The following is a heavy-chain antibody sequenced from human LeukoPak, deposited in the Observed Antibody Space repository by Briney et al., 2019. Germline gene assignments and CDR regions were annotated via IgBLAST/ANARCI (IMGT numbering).Heavy chain of an antibody. J-gene: IGHJ2*01. D-gene: IGHD2-15*01. Sequence: GGSLRLSCAASGFTFSRNDMYWVRQAPGKGLEWVAFIRSDGSNRNYADSAKGRFTISRDNSKNTLYPQMNSLRTEDTAVYHCAKRGGYCSGGTCYDWYFDLWGRGTLVSVSS. CDR1: GFTFSRND. CDR3: AKRGGYCSGGTCYDWYFDL. CDR2: IRSDGSNR. V-gene: IGHV3-30*02.